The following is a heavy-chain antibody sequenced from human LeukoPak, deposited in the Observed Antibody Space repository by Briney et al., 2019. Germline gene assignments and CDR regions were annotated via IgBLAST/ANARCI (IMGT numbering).Heavy chain of an antibody. V-gene: IGHV1-18*01. CDR1: GYTFTSYG. CDR3: ARDSTGYYGY. J-gene: IGHJ4*02. CDR2: ISAYTGNT. Sequence: ASVKVSCKASGYTFTSYGISWVGQAPGQGLEWMGWISAYTGNTSYAQNLQGRVSMTTDTSTRTAYMELRSLTSDDTAVYYCARDSTGYYGYWGQGTLVTVSS. D-gene: IGHD3-22*01.